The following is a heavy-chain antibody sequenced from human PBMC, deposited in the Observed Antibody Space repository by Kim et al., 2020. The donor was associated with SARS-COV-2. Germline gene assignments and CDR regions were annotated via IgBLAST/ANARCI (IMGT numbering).Heavy chain of an antibody. D-gene: IGHD3-10*01. CDR3: ARGTGMVRGANWYFDL. Sequence: SETLSLTCAVYGGSFSGYYWSWIRQPPGKGLEWIGEINHSGSTNYNPSLKSRVTISVDTSKNQFSLKLSSVTAADTAVYYCARGTGMVRGANWYFDLWGRGTLVTVSS. CDR1: GGSFSGYY. J-gene: IGHJ2*01. CDR2: INHSGST. V-gene: IGHV4-34*01.